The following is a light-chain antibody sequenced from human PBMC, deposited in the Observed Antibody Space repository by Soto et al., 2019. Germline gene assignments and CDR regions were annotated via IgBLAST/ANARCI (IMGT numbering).Light chain of an antibody. CDR2: GAS. Sequence: EIVMTQSPATLSVSPGERATLSCRASQRVSSYLAWYQQKPGQAPRLLIYGASTRATGIPARFSGSGSGTEFTLTISSLESEDFAVYYCQQYNNWPPTFGGGTKVEIK. CDR3: QQYNNWPPT. J-gene: IGKJ4*01. CDR1: QRVSSY. V-gene: IGKV3-15*01.